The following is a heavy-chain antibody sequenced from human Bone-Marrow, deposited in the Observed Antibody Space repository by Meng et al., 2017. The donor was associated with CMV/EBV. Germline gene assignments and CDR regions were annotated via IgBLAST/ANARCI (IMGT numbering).Heavy chain of an antibody. Sequence: SEPLSLTFAAYGGSFSGYYWSWIRQPPGKGLEWIGEINHSGSTNYNPSLKSRVTISVDTSKNQFSLKLSSVTAADTTVYYCARGPYNGGYARLYYYYGMDVWGQGTTVTVSS. V-gene: IGHV4-34*01. D-gene: IGHD1-26*01. J-gene: IGHJ6*02. CDR2: INHSGST. CDR3: ARGPYNGGYARLYYYYGMDV. CDR1: GGSFSGYY.